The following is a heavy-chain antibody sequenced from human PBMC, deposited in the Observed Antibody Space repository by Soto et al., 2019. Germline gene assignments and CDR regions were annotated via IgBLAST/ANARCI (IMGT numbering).Heavy chain of an antibody. D-gene: IGHD3-3*01. V-gene: IGHV1-69*13. CDR3: ARYFGFWSGPYGMDV. J-gene: IGHJ6*02. CDR2: IIPIFGTA. Sequence: SVKVSCKASGGTFSSYAISWVRQAPGQGLEWMGGIIPIFGTANYAQKFQGRVTITADESTSTAYMELSSLRSEDTAVSYCARYFGFWSGPYGMDVWGQGTMVTVSS. CDR1: GGTFSSYA.